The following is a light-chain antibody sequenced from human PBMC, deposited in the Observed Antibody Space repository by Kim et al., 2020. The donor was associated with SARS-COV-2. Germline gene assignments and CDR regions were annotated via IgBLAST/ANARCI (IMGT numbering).Light chain of an antibody. J-gene: IGKJ1*01. CDR2: KAS. Sequence: DIQMTQSPPTLSASVGDRVTITCRASQSISSWLAWYQQKPGKAPKLLIYKASSLESGVPSRFSGSGSGTEFTLTISSLQPDDFATYYCQQYNTYERTFGQGTKVDIK. CDR1: QSISSW. V-gene: IGKV1-5*03. CDR3: QQYNTYERT.